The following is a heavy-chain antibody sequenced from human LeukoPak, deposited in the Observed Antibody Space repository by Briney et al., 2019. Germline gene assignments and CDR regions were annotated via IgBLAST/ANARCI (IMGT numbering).Heavy chain of an antibody. V-gene: IGHV4-30-4*08. D-gene: IGHD2-2*01. CDR3: ARDFRDIVVVPAAPPRYYYYYYMDV. Sequence: KPSETLSLTCTVSGGSISSGDYYWSWIRQPPGKGLEWIGYIYYSGSTYYNPSLKSRVTISVDTSKNQFSLKLSSVTAADTAVYYCARDFRDIVVVPAAPPRYYYYYYMDVWGKGTTVTVSS. CDR2: IYYSGST. J-gene: IGHJ6*03. CDR1: GGSISSGDYY.